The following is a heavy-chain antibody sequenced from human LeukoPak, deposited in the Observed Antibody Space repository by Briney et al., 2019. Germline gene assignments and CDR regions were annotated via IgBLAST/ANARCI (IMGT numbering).Heavy chain of an antibody. Sequence: NPSQTLSLTCTVSGGSISSGSYYWTWIRQHPGKGLEWIGYIYYSGSTNYNPSLKSRLTISVDTSKNQFSLKLSSVTAADTAVYYCARVSRLWWARDIWGQGTMVTVSS. CDR3: ARVSRLWWARDI. V-gene: IGHV4-31*03. CDR1: GGSISSGSYY. CDR2: IYYSGST. D-gene: IGHD2-21*01. J-gene: IGHJ3*02.